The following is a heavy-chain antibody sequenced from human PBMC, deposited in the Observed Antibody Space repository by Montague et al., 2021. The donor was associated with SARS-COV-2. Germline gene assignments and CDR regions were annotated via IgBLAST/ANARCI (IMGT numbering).Heavy chain of an antibody. CDR2: IYYSGTT. D-gene: IGHD6-19*01. Sequence: SETLSLTCTVSGGSISGYFWSWIRQSPGKGLEWIGYIYYSGTTKYNPALKSRVAISLETSKNQFSLKLNSVTAADTAVYYCARYHPVAGVQTWGQGTMVTVSS. CDR1: GGSISGYF. V-gene: IGHV4-59*08. J-gene: IGHJ5*02. CDR3: ARYHPVAGVQT.